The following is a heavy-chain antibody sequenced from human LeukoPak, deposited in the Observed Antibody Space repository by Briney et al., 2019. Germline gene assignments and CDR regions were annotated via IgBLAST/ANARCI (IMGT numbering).Heavy chain of an antibody. CDR1: GFIFSSVE. J-gene: IGHJ3*02. D-gene: IGHD2-15*01. Sequence: PGGSLRLSCAASGFIFSSVEMNWVRQAPGKGLEWVSYISSSVSTIYYTDSVKGRFSISRDNAKNSLYLQMNSLRVEDTAVYYCARGGYCSGGTRYLFNAFDIWGQGTTVTVSS. V-gene: IGHV3-48*03. CDR2: ISSSVSTI. CDR3: ARGGYCSGGTRYLFNAFDI.